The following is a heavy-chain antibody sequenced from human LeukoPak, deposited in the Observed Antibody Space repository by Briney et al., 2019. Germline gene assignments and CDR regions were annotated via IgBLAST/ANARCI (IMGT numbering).Heavy chain of an antibody. V-gene: IGHV4-38-2*02. CDR2: IYHSGST. J-gene: IGHJ4*02. CDR3: ARHRSKWLQSSFDY. CDR1: GYSIRSGYY. Sequence: SETLSLTCTVSGYSIRSGYYWGWIRQPPGKGLEWIGNIYHSGSTYYNPSLKSRVTISVDTSKNQFSLKLNSVTAADTAVYYCARHRSKWLQSSFDYWGQGTLVTVSS. D-gene: IGHD5-24*01.